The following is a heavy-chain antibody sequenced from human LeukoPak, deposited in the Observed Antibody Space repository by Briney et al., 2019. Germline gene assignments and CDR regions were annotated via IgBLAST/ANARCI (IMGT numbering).Heavy chain of an antibody. CDR1: GGTFSSYA. CDR2: IIPIFGTA. J-gene: IGHJ4*02. V-gene: IGHV1-69*01. Sequence: SVKVSCKASGGTFSSYAISWVRQAPGQGLEWMGGIIPIFGTANYAQKFQGRVTITADESTSTAYMELSSLRSEDTAVYYCARGDPAYYYDRSGYIDYWGQGTLVTVSS. CDR3: ARGDPAYYYDRSGYIDY. D-gene: IGHD3-22*01.